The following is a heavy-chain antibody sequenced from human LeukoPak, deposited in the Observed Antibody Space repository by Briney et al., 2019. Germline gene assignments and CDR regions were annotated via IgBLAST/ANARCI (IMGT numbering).Heavy chain of an antibody. V-gene: IGHV1-69*05. Sequence: ASVKVSCKASGGTFSSYAISWVRQAPGQGLEWMGRIIPIFGTANYAQKFQGRVTTTTDESTSTAYMELSSLRSEDTAVYYCARGYCSGGSCYYPFDYWGQGTLVTVSS. CDR1: GGTFSSYA. D-gene: IGHD2-15*01. J-gene: IGHJ4*02. CDR2: IIPIFGTA. CDR3: ARGYCSGGSCYYPFDY.